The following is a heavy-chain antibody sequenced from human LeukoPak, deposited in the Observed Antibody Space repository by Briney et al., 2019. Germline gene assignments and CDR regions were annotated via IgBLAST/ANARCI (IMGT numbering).Heavy chain of an antibody. CDR2: IYYSGST. J-gene: IGHJ4*02. CDR3: ARLSSSGWFADY. V-gene: IGHV4-39*01. Sequence: SETQSLTCTVSGGSISSSSYYWGWIRQPPGKGLEWIGSIYYSGSTYYNPSLKSRVTISVDTSKNQFSLKLSSVTAADTAVYYCARLSSSGWFADYWGQGTLVTVS. D-gene: IGHD6-19*01. CDR1: GGSISSSSYY.